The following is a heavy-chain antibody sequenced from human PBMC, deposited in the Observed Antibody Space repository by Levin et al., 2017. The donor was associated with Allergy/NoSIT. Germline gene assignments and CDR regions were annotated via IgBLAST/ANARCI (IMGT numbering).Heavy chain of an antibody. D-gene: IGHD4-17*01. CDR3: ARAADYDDYYFDS. J-gene: IGHJ4*02. V-gene: IGHV3-64*01. CDR1: GFTFSPYT. CDR2: ISSNGGVT. Sequence: GGSLRLSCVASGFTFSPYTMHWVRQAPGKGLEYVSTISSNGGVTYYANSLKGRFTISRDNSKNTLYLQMGSLRAEDMAVYYCARAADYDDYYFDSWGQGTLVTVSS.